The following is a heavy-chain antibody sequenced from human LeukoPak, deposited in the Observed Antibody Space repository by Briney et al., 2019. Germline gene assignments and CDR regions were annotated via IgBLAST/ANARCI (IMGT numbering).Heavy chain of an antibody. CDR3: ARVKDSYYYGSGSHAPDY. D-gene: IGHD3-10*01. J-gene: IGHJ4*02. CDR1: GFTFSSYW. V-gene: IGHV3-7*01. CDR2: IKQDGSEK. Sequence: GGSLRLSCAASGFTFSSYWMSWVRQAPGKGLEWVANIKQDGSEKYYVDSVKGRLTISRDNAKNSLYLQMNSLRAEDTAVYYCARVKDSYYYGSGSHAPDYWGQGTLVTVSS.